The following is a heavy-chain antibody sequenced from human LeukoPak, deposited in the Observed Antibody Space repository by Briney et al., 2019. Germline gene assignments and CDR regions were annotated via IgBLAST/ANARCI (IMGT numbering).Heavy chain of an antibody. CDR2: IYSGGST. CDR3: ARDSEGFDGMDV. J-gene: IGHJ6*02. V-gene: IGHV3-53*01. D-gene: IGHD2-15*01. Sequence: GGSLRLSCAASGLTFSNYAMSWVRQAPGKGLEWVSVIYSGGSTYYADSVKGRFTISRDNSKNTLYLQMNSLRAEDTAVYYCARDSEGFDGMDVWGQGTTVTVSS. CDR1: GLTFSNYA.